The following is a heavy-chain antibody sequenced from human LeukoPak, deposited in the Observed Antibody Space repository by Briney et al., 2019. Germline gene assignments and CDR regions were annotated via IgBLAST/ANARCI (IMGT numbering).Heavy chain of an antibody. Sequence: PGGSLRLSCAASGFTFSSYAMHWVRQAPGKGLEWVAVISYDGSNKYYADSVKGRFTISRDNSQNTLYLQMNSLRAEDTAVYYCAKDGVTAGTPYHMDVWGKGTTVTVSS. CDR2: ISYDGSNK. V-gene: IGHV3-30-3*01. J-gene: IGHJ6*03. D-gene: IGHD4-23*01. CDR3: AKDGVTAGTPYHMDV. CDR1: GFTFSSYA.